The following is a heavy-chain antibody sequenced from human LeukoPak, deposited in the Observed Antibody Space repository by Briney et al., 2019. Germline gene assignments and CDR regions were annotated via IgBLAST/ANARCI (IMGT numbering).Heavy chain of an antibody. V-gene: IGHV1-69*04. CDR1: GGTFSSYA. Sequence: GSSVKVSCKASGGTFSSYAISWVRQAPGQGLEWMGRIIPILGIANYAQKFQGRVTMTEDTSTDTAYMELSSLRSEDTAVYYCATTYDFWSGAFDIWGQGAMVTVSS. J-gene: IGHJ3*02. D-gene: IGHD3-3*01. CDR2: IIPILGIA. CDR3: ATTYDFWSGAFDI.